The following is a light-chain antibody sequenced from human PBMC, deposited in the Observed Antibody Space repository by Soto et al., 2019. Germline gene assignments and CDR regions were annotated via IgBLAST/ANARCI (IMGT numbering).Light chain of an antibody. V-gene: IGKV1-39*01. CDR2: AAS. CDR3: RQTYKIVWT. CDR1: QAVSWY. J-gene: IGKJ1*01. Sequence: DIQLTQSPSSLSASVGDTVTITCRASQAVSWYFNWYQQKSGTAPKLLIYAASTLHTGVPPRFSCTETRTEVTLSITERKRKDFADYICRQTYKIVWTFEQETNDEIK.